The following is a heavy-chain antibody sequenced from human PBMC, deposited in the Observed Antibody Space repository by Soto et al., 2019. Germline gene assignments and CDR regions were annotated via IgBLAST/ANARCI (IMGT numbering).Heavy chain of an antibody. CDR1: GGSISSSSHY. V-gene: IGHV4-39*01. J-gene: IGHJ4*02. CDR3: ARRESYDILTGYYHFDY. D-gene: IGHD3-9*01. CDR2: IFYSGST. Sequence: QLQLQESGPGLVKSSETLSLTCSVSGGSISSSSHYWGWIRQPPGKGLEWIGNIFYSGSTYYNPSLKSRATISVDTPKNQFSLKLSSVTAADTAVYYCARRESYDILTGYYHFDYWGQGTLVTVSS.